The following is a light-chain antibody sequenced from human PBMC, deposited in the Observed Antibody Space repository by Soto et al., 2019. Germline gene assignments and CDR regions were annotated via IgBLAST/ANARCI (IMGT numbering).Light chain of an antibody. CDR3: QKYDTAPQT. J-gene: IGKJ1*01. V-gene: IGKV1-27*01. CDR1: QGIIDY. Sequence: DIQMTQSPSSLSASLGDTVTITCRASQGIIDYLAWYQQRPGKAPTLLIYAASTLHTGVPSRFSGSGAGTDFTLTIRSLQPEDVATYYCQKYDTAPQTFGPGTKVEIK. CDR2: AAS.